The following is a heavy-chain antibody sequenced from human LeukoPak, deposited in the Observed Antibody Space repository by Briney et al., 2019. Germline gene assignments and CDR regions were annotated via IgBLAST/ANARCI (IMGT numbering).Heavy chain of an antibody. Sequence: PGGSLRLSCAASGFTFSSYYMNWVRLAPGKGLEWVSSISSSSSYIYYADSVKGRFTISRDNSKNTLYLQMNSLRAEDTAVYYCARIKITIFGQYFDYWGQGTLVTVSS. V-gene: IGHV3-21*01. J-gene: IGHJ4*02. CDR3: ARIKITIFGQYFDY. CDR2: ISSSSSYI. D-gene: IGHD3-3*01. CDR1: GFTFSSYY.